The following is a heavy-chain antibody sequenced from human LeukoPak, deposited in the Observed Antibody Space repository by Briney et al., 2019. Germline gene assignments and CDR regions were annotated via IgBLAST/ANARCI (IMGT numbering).Heavy chain of an antibody. CDR3: AKDSRYYHDSSGYYDY. V-gene: IGHV3-23*01. Sequence: GGSLRLSCAASGFTFSSCAMNWVRQAPGKGLEWVSGISGSGGSTSYADSVKGRFTISRDNSKNTLHLQMNSLRAEDTAVYYCAKDSRYYHDSSGYYDYWGQGTLVTVSS. CDR2: ISGSGGST. J-gene: IGHJ4*02. CDR1: GFTFSSCA. D-gene: IGHD3-22*01.